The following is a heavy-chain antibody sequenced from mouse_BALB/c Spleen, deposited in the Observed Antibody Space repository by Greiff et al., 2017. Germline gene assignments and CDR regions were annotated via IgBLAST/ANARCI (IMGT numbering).Heavy chain of an antibody. CDR1: GFTFSSFG. Sequence: EVHLVESGGGLVQPGGSRKLSCAASGFTFSSFGMHWVRQAPEKGLEWVAYISSGSSTIYYADTVKGRFTISRDNPKNTLFLQMTSLRSEDTAMYYCARCPVYYGNPYYAMDYWGQGTSVTVSS. CDR2: ISSGSSTI. V-gene: IGHV5-17*02. D-gene: IGHD2-1*01. CDR3: ARCPVYYGNPYYAMDY. J-gene: IGHJ4*01.